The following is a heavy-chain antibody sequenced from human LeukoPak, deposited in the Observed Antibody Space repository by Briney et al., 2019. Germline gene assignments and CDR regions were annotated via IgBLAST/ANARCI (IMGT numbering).Heavy chain of an antibody. CDR1: GGSISSSNW. CDR2: TYQSGST. Sequence: PSETLSLTCAVSGGSISSSNWWSWVRQPPGKGLEWIGETYQSGSTNYNPSLKSRVTISVDTSKNQISLKLSSVSAADTAVYYCARGRPGDLDYWGQGTLVTVSS. V-gene: IGHV4-4*02. J-gene: IGHJ4*02. D-gene: IGHD1-1*01. CDR3: ARGRPGDLDY.